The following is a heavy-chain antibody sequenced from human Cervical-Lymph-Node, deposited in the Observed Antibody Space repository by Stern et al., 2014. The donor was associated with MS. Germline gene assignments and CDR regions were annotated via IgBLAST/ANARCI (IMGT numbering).Heavy chain of an antibody. Sequence: VHLVESGTEIKRPGASVQVSCKASGYPLSNFGITWVRQAPGQGLECLGWISVYDGNTEYAQKVQDRITMTTDTSTNTAYMELRSLRYDDTAVYYCARTQWLRLENWGQGSPVTVSP. CDR1: GYPLSNFG. CDR3: ARTQWLRLEN. V-gene: IGHV1-18*01. D-gene: IGHD5-12*01. CDR2: ISVYDGNT. J-gene: IGHJ4*02.